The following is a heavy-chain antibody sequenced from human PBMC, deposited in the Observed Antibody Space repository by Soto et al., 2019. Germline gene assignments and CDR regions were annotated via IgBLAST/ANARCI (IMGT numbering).Heavy chain of an antibody. CDR1: GFTLSDYW. D-gene: IGHD6-25*01. V-gene: IGHV3-74*01. CDR3: VRAPEQRPIDY. J-gene: IGHJ4*01. CDR2: ISVDGGDT. Sequence: EVQLVESGGGLVQPGGSLRLSCAASGFTLSDYWMHWVRQVPGKGLLWVSRISVDGGDTTYADSVKGRFTISRDNAKTPLYLQMATLRAEDTAIYYCVRAPEQRPIDYWCHVSLVTVSS.